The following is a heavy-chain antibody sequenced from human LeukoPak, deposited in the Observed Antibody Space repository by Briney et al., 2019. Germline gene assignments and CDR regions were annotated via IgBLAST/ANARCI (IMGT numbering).Heavy chain of an antibody. D-gene: IGHD6-13*01. V-gene: IGHV3-21*04. CDR3: AKEEQQLVRVFDY. CDR2: ISSSSSYI. CDR1: GFTFSSYS. Sequence: GGSLRLSCAASGFTFSSYSMNWVRQAPGKGLEWVSSISSSSSYIYYADSVKGRFTISRDNAKNSLYLQMNSLRAEDTAVYYCAKEEQQLVRVFDYWGQGTLVTVSS. J-gene: IGHJ4*02.